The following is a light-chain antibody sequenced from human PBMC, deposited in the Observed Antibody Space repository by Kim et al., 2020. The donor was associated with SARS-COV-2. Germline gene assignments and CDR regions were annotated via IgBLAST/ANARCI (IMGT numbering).Light chain of an antibody. V-gene: IGLV4-69*01. CDR1: RGHSSYA. CDR3: QTWGTGIRV. Sequence: ASVKLTCTLSRGHSSYAIAWHQQQPEKGPRYLMRLNSDGSHSKGDGILDRFSGSSSGAERYLTISSLQSEDEADYYCQTWGTGIRVFGGGTQLTVL. J-gene: IGLJ2*01. CDR2: LNSDGSH.